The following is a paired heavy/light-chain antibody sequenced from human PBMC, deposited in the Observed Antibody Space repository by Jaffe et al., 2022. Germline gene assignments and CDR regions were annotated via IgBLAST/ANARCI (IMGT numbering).Light chain of an antibody. CDR3: GTWDSSLSAYVV. J-gene: IGLJ2*01. Sequence: QSVLTQPPSVSAAPGQKVTISCSGSSSNIGNNYVSWYQQLPGTAPKLLIYENNKRPSGIPDRFSGSKSGTSATLGITGLQTGDEADYYCGTWDSSLSAYVVFGGGTKLTVL. CDR2: ENN. V-gene: IGLV1-51*02. CDR1: SSNIGNNY.
Heavy chain of an antibody. Sequence: EVQLVQSGAEVKKPGESLKISCKGSGYSFTSYWIGWVRQMPGKGLEWMGIIYPGDSDTRYSPSFQGQVTISADKSISTAYLQWSSLKASDTAMYYCARPMQRAYCGGDCYFWGFDYWGQGTLVTVSS. J-gene: IGHJ4*02. CDR3: ARPMQRAYCGGDCYFWGFDY. V-gene: IGHV5-51*03. CDR1: GYSFTSYW. CDR2: IYPGDSDT. D-gene: IGHD2-21*01.